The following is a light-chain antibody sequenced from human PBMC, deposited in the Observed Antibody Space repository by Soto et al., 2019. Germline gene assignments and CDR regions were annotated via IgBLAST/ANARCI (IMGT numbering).Light chain of an antibody. Sequence: DIQMTQSPSSLSAFVGDRVTITCRASLAISNYLAWYQQRPGKVPKLLIYGASTLQSGVPSRFGGSGSGTDFSLTITSLQPEDVATYYCQRYNTFPWAFGQGTKVEIK. J-gene: IGKJ1*01. CDR2: GAS. CDR1: LAISNY. CDR3: QRYNTFPWA. V-gene: IGKV1-27*01.